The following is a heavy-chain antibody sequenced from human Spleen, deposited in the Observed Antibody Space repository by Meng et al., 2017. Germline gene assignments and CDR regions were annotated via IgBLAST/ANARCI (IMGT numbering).Heavy chain of an antibody. CDR1: GGSISSIDW. V-gene: IGHV4/OR15-8*02. J-gene: IGHJ4*02. D-gene: IGHD6-19*01. CDR3: ASWIYSCGWQ. CDR2: IYHGGDT. Sequence: VQLEELGPGLVKPSGTLSLTCVVSGGSISSIDWWSWVRQPPGKGLEWIGEIYHGGDTNYNPSLKSRVTIAIDKSKNQFSLKLTSVTAADTAVYYCASWIYSCGWQWGQGALVTVSS.